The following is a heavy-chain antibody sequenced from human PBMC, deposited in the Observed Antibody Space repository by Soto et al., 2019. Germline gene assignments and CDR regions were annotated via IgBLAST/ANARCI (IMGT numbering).Heavy chain of an antibody. V-gene: IGHV1-69*09. D-gene: IGHD6-25*01. CDR1: GIMSSGYG. CDR3: ATMKRARLDS. J-gene: IGHJ4*02. Sequence: QEQVVQSGPAMKEPGSSVKVSCRASGIMSSGYGFSWVRQAPGQGLEWVGMINPILDSTHYAQNLQGRVSISVDKSRDTAYLEVTSLRLEYTAIYFCATMKRARLDSWGRGTVVTVSS. CDR2: INPILDST.